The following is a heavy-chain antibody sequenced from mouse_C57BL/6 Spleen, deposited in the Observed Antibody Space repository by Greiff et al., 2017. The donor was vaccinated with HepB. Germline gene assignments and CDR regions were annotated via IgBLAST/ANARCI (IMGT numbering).Heavy chain of an antibody. J-gene: IGHJ3*01. Sequence: VQLKESVAELVRPGASVKLSCTASGFNIKNTYMHWVKQRPEQGLEWIGRIDPANGNTKYAPKFQGKATITADTSSNTAYLQLSSLTSEDTAIYYCASPPLTYYDYDGGFAYWGQGTLVTVSA. CDR1: GFNIKNTY. D-gene: IGHD2-4*01. V-gene: IGHV14-3*01. CDR2: IDPANGNT. CDR3: ASPPLTYYDYDGGFAY.